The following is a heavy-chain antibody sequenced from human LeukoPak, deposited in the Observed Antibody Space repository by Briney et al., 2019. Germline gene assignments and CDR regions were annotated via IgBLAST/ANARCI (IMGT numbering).Heavy chain of an antibody. Sequence: PGGSLRLSCAASGFLVKSNYMSWVRQAPGKGLEWVSYISSSSSAIYYADSVKGRFTISRDNAKNSLYLQMNSLRAEDTAVYYCARDMLSMVRGVIITLHNPLDYWGQGTLVTVSS. V-gene: IGHV3-48*04. CDR1: GFLVKSNY. CDR2: ISSSSSAI. CDR3: ARDMLSMVRGVIITLHNPLDY. D-gene: IGHD3-10*01. J-gene: IGHJ4*02.